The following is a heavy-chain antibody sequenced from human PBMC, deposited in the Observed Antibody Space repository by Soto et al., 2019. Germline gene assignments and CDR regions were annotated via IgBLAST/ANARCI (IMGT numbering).Heavy chain of an antibody. CDR3: AKPLYSSSWYGDAFDI. CDR1: GFTFSSYG. CDR2: ISYDGSNK. D-gene: IGHD6-13*01. V-gene: IGHV3-30*18. J-gene: IGHJ3*02. Sequence: QVQLVESGGGVVQPGRSLRLSCAASGFTFSSYGRHWVRQAPGKGLEWGAVISYDGSNKYYADSVKGRFTISRDNSKNTLYLQMNSLRAEDTAVYYCAKPLYSSSWYGDAFDIWGQGTMVTGSS.